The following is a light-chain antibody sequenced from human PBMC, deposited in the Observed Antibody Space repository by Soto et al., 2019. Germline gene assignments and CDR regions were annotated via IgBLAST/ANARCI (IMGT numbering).Light chain of an antibody. V-gene: IGKV3-20*01. J-gene: IGKJ1*01. Sequence: EIVLTQSPGTLSLSPGERATLSCRASQSVSGSYLAWYQQKPGQAPRLLIFGVSTKATGIPDRFSGNGSGTDFTLTISRLEPEDFAVYYCQQYGSSLWTFGQGPKVEIK. CDR2: GVS. CDR1: QSVSGSY. CDR3: QQYGSSLWT.